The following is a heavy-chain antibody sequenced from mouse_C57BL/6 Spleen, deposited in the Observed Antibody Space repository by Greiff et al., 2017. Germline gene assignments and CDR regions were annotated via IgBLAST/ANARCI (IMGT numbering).Heavy chain of an antibody. V-gene: IGHV1-47*01. CDR1: GYTFTTYH. Sequence: VQLQQSGAELVKPGASVKMSCKASGYTFTTYHMEWMKQTPGKSLEWIGNFHPYNDDTTYNEKFKGKATLTVEKSSSTVYLKLSRLTSDDSAVYYCARGGHYAMDYWGQGTSVTVSS. CDR2: FHPYNDDT. J-gene: IGHJ4*01. CDR3: ARGGHYAMDY.